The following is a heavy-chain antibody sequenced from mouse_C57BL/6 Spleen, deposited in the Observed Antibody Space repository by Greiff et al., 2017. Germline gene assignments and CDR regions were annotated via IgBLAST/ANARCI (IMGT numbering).Heavy chain of an antibody. CDR2: IRLKSDNYAT. CDR1: GFTFSNSW. J-gene: IGHJ2*01. Sequence: EVKLEESGGGLVQPGGSMKLSCVASGFTFSNSWLNWVRQSPEKGLEWVAQIRLKSDNYATHYAESVKGRFTISRDDSKSSVYLQMNNLRAEDTGIYYCTVGGITTVVFAYWGQGTPLTVSS. V-gene: IGHV6-3*01. CDR3: TVGGITTVVFAY. D-gene: IGHD1-1*01.